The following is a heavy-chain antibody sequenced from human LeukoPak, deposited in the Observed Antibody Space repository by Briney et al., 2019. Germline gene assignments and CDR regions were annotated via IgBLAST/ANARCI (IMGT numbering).Heavy chain of an antibody. CDR2: INEDGRAK. V-gene: IGHV3-7*03. CDR3: ARPYYCSADY. J-gene: IGHJ4*02. Sequence: GGSLRLSCVASGFTFSTYWMSWVRQAPGKGLEWVANINEDGRAKYYVDSVMGRFTISRDNAKNSLYLQMNSLRAEDTAVYYCARPYYCSADYWGQGTLVTVSS. D-gene: IGHD3-10*01. CDR1: GFTFSTYW.